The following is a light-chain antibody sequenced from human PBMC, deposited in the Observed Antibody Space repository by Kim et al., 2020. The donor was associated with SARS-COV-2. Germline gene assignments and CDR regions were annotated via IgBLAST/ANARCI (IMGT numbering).Light chain of an antibody. CDR1: QDINIW. J-gene: IGKJ5*01. Sequence: DIQMTQSPSSLSASVGERVTITCRASQDINIWLAWYQQRPGKAPKSLIYAASNLQTGVPGRFSGSGSGTEFTLTIRSLQPEDFATYYCQQYVSYPNTCGQGTRLEIK. V-gene: IGKV1D-16*01. CDR3: QQYVSYPNT. CDR2: AAS.